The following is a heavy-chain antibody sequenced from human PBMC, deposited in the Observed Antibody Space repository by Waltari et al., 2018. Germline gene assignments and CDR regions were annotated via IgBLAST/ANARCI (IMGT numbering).Heavy chain of an antibody. V-gene: IGHV4-38-2*01. CDR2: IYHSGST. J-gene: IGHJ4*02. CDR1: GYSLSSGYY. CDR3: AGFIAAAGTLVPY. Sequence: QVQLQESGPGLVKPSETLSLTCAVPGYSLSSGYYWGWSRQPPGKGLEWIGGIYHSGSTYYNPSLKSRVTISVDTSKNQFSLKLSSVTAADTAVYYCAGFIAAAGTLVPYWGQGTLVTVSS. D-gene: IGHD6-13*01.